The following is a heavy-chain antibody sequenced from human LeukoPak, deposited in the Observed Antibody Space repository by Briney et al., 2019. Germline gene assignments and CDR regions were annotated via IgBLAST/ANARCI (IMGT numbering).Heavy chain of an antibody. Sequence: GGSLRLSCAASGFTFSSYGMHWVRQAPGKGLEWVAVISYDGSNKYYADSVKGRFTISRDNSKNTLYLQMNSLRAEDTAAYYCAKDQFYYDYWGQGTLVTVSS. CDR2: ISYDGSNK. V-gene: IGHV3-30*18. D-gene: IGHD2/OR15-2a*01. CDR1: GFTFSSYG. J-gene: IGHJ4*02. CDR3: AKDQFYYDY.